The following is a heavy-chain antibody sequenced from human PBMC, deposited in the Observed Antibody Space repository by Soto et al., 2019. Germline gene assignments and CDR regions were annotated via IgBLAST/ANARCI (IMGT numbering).Heavy chain of an antibody. CDR1: GGTFSSYA. CDR2: IIPIFGTA. Sequence: ASVKVSCKASGGTFSSYAISWVRQAPGQGLEWMGGIIPIFGTANYAQKFQGRVTVTADESTSTAYMELSSLRSEDTAVYYCAESRTYYDFWSGNNWFDPWGQGTLVTVSS. V-gene: IGHV1-69*13. J-gene: IGHJ5*02. CDR3: AESRTYYDFWSGNNWFDP. D-gene: IGHD3-3*01.